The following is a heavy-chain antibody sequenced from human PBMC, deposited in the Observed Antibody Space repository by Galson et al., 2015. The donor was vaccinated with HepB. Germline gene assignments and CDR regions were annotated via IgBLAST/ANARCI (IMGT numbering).Heavy chain of an antibody. CDR1: GDSVSSHSAA. CDR3: ARTRGHFDL. CDR2: TYYRSRWHN. V-gene: IGHV6-1*01. J-gene: IGHJ2*01. Sequence: CAISGDSVSSHSAAWNWIRQSPSRGLEWLGRTYYRSRWHNDYAVSVKSRISITPDTSKNQFSLHLNAVTPEDTAVYYCARTRGHFDLWGRGTLVTVSS.